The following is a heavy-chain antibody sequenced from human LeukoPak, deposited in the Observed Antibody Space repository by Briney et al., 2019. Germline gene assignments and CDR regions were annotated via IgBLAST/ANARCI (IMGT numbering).Heavy chain of an antibody. J-gene: IGHJ4*02. CDR3: AKAPPYKKYFDY. D-gene: IGHD1-1*01. CDR1: GFTFSNYV. CDR2: LSGSSGST. Sequence: GGSLRLSCAASGFTFSNYVMSWIRQAPGKGLEWVSGLSGSSGSTYYGDSVKGRFTISRDNSKNTLYLQMNSLRAEDTAVYYCAKAPPYKKYFDYWGQGTLVTVSS. V-gene: IGHV3-23*01.